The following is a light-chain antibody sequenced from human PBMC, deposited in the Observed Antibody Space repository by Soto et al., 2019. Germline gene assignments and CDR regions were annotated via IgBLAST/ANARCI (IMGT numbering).Light chain of an antibody. CDR3: QKYKSAPWT. CDR2: AAS. CDR1: QGIANY. J-gene: IGKJ1*01. V-gene: IGKV1-27*01. Sequence: DIQMTQSPSSLSTSIGDRVTITCRASQGIANYLAWYQQKPGQVPKLLISAASFLQLGVPSRFSGSGSGTDFTLTISSLQPEDVATYYCQKYKSAPWTFGQGTKVEIK.